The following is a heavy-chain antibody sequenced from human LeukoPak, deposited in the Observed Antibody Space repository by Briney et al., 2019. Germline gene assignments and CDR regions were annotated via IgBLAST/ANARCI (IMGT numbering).Heavy chain of an antibody. CDR1: GYTFTGYY. V-gene: IGHV1-2*02. Sequence: ALVKVSCKASGYTFTGYYMHWVRQAPGQGLEWMGWINPNSGGTNYAQKFQGRVTMTRDTSISTAYMELSRLRSDDTAVYYCARGYSHYDILTGYYKTACDYWGQGTLVTVSS. J-gene: IGHJ4*02. CDR3: ARGYSHYDILTGYYKTACDY. D-gene: IGHD3-9*01. CDR2: INPNSGGT.